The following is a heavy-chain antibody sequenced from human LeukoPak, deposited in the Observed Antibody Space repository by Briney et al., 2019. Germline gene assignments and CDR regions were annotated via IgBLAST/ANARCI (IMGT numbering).Heavy chain of an antibody. V-gene: IGHV4-59*01. CDR1: GGSINNWF. J-gene: IGHJ4*02. Sequence: SETLSLTCTVSGGSINNWFWSWIRQPPGKGLEWIGYFHNSGTSTYNPSLKSRVTISADTSKNQFSLKLDSLTTADTAVYYCTRGAGWLIDYWGQGILVTVSS. CDR3: TRGAGWLIDY. D-gene: IGHD3-16*01. CDR2: FHNSGTS.